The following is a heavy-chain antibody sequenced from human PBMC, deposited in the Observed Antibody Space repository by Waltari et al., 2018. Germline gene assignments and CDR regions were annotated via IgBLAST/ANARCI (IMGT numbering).Heavy chain of an antibody. V-gene: IGHV4-30-2*01. D-gene: IGHD3-3*01. Sequence: QLQLQESGSGLVKPSQTLSLTCAVSGGSISSGGYSWSWIRQPPGKGLEWIGYINHSGSTYYNPSLKSRVTISVDRSKNQFSLKLSSVTAADTAVYYCARGPSTIFGVPSLTWFDPWGQGTLVTVSS. CDR1: GGSISSGGYS. CDR2: INHSGST. J-gene: IGHJ5*02. CDR3: ARGPSTIFGVPSLTWFDP.